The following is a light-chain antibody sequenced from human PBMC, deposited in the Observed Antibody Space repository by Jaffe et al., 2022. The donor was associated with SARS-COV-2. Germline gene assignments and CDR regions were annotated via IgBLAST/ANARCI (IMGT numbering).Light chain of an antibody. CDR3: QQYERSPLT. CDR2: AAF. J-gene: IGKJ4*01. V-gene: IGKV3-20*01. CDR1: QSVNSGY. Sequence: EIVLTQSPGTLSLSPGETATLSCRASQSVNSGYIAWYQQIPGQAPRLLIHAAFNRAKGIPDRFSGSGSGTDFTLTIRRLEPEDFAVYYCQQYERSPLTFGGGTMVDVK.